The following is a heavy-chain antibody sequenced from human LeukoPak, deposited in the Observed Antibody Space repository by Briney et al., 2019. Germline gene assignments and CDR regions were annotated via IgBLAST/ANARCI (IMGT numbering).Heavy chain of an antibody. D-gene: IGHD6-19*01. CDR3: ARDSSGIAVAGTWDD. Sequence: ASVKVSCKASGYTFTGYYMHWVRQAPGQGLEWMGWINPNSGGTNCAQKFQGRVTMTRDTSISTAYMELSRLRSDDTAVYYCARDSSGIAVAGTWDDWGQGTLVTVSS. V-gene: IGHV1-2*02. J-gene: IGHJ4*02. CDR2: INPNSGGT. CDR1: GYTFTGYY.